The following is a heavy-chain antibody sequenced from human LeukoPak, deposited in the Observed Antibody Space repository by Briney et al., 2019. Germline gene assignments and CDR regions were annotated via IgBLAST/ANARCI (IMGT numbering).Heavy chain of an antibody. V-gene: IGHV3-21*04. D-gene: IGHD3-22*01. CDR3: ARARGYSDSSDYYPYHFDY. J-gene: IGHJ4*02. CDR1: GFTFSNFG. CDR2: VSPTSSFI. Sequence: GGSLRLSCAASGFTFSNFGMNWVRQAPGKGLEWVSSVSPTSSFIYYADSVKGRFTISRGNLKNTLYLQMNSLRAEDTAVYYCARARGYSDSSDYYPYHFDYWGQGTLVTVSS.